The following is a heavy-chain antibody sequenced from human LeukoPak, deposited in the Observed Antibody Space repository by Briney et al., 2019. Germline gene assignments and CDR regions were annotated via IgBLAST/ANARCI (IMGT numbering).Heavy chain of an antibody. D-gene: IGHD2-15*01. CDR2: ISYDGSNK. V-gene: IGHV3-30-3*01. Sequence: GRSLRLSCAASGLTFSSCAMHWVRQAPGKGLERVAVISYDGSNKYYADSVKGRFTISRDNSKNTLYLQMNSLRAEDTAVYYCARTKGGFDYWGQGTLVTVSS. CDR3: ARTKGGFDY. J-gene: IGHJ4*02. CDR1: GLTFSSCA.